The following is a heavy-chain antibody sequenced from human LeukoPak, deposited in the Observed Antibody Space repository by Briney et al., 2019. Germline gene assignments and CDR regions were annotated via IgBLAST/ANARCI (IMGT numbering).Heavy chain of an antibody. CDR2: ISAYNGNT. V-gene: IGHV1-18*01. D-gene: IGHD3-22*01. J-gene: IGHJ4*02. Sequence: GASVKVSCKASGYTFTSYGISWVRQAPGQGLEWMGWISAYNGNTNYAQKLQGRVTMTTDTSTSTAYMELRSLRSDDTAVYYCARDLRITMIVVVKEDYFDYWGQGTLVTVSS. CDR1: GYTFTSYG. CDR3: ARDLRITMIVVVKEDYFDY.